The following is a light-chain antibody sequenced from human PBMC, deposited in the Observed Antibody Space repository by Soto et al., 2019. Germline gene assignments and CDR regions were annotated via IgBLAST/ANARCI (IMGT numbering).Light chain of an antibody. CDR3: VSFTSSSTFV. Sequence: QSVLTQPASVSGSPGQSIAISCTGTNSDVGAYNYVSWYQQPPGKAPKLMIYEVSNRPSGVSNRFSGSKSGNTASLTISGLQAEDEADCYCVSFTSSSTFVFGTGTKSPS. V-gene: IGLV2-14*01. J-gene: IGLJ1*01. CDR1: NSDVGAYNY. CDR2: EVS.